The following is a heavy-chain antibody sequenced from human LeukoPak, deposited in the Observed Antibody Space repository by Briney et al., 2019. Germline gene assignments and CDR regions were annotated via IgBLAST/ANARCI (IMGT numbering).Heavy chain of an antibody. CDR2: IIPIFGTA. CDR3: ARVSGSYSYYFDY. V-gene: IGHV1-69*05. CDR1: GGTLSSYA. Sequence: EASVKVSCKASGGTLSSYAISWVRQAPGQGLEWMGRIIPIFGTANYAQKFQGRVTITTDESTSTAYMELSSLRSEDTAVYYCARVSGSYSYYFDYWGQGTLVTVSS. J-gene: IGHJ4*02. D-gene: IGHD1-26*01.